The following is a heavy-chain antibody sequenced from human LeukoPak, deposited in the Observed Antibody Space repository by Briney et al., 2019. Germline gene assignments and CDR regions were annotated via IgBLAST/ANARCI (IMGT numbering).Heavy chain of an antibody. D-gene: IGHD3-22*01. V-gene: IGHV5-51*01. CDR3: ARLFSWDYYDSSGYYYFDY. Sequence: GESLKISCRGSGYSFTSYWIGWVRQMPGKGLEWMGIIYPGDSDTRYSPSFQGQVTISADKSISTAYLQWSSLKASDTAMYCCARLFSWDYYDSSGYYYFDYWGQGTLVTVSS. CDR1: GYSFTSYW. J-gene: IGHJ4*02. CDR2: IYPGDSDT.